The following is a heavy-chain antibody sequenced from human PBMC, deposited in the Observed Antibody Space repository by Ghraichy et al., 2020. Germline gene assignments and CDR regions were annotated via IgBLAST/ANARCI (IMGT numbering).Heavy chain of an antibody. CDR1: GGSISSYY. D-gene: IGHD3-10*01. CDR3: AREIPDYGSGSYFSYFDY. J-gene: IGHJ4*02. V-gene: IGHV4-59*01. CDR2: IYYSGST. Sequence: SETLSLTCTVSGGSISSYYWSWIRQPPGKGLEWIGYIYYSGSTNYNPSLKSRVTISVDTSKNQFSLKLSSVTAADMAVYYCAREIPDYGSGSYFSYFDYWGQGTLVTVSS.